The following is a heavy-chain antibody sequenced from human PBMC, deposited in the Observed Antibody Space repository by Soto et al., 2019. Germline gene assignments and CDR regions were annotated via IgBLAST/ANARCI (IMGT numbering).Heavy chain of an antibody. J-gene: IGHJ4*02. CDR3: AKDPWEQQLEPPDY. Sequence: GGSLRLSCAASGFTFSSYAMSWVRQAPGKGLEWVSAIRDSGDSTYYADFVRGRFTISRDNSKNTLYMQMNSLRAEDTAVYYCAKDPWEQQLEPPDYWGQGTLVTVSS. CDR1: GFTFSSYA. D-gene: IGHD6-13*01. CDR2: IRDSGDST. V-gene: IGHV3-23*01.